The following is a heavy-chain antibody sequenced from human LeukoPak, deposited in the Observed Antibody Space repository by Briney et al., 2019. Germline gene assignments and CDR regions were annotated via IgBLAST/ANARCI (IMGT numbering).Heavy chain of an antibody. CDR3: ARFVGGGYYDTWGHRDPDAFPI. D-gene: IGHD3-22*01. CDR1: SGSISNFF. CDR2: ISYSGST. V-gene: IGHV4-59*01. J-gene: IGHJ3*02. Sequence: SETLSLTCTVSSGSISNFFWSWIRQSPGKGLEWIGYISYSGSTKYNPSLKSRVTMSVDTSKNQFSLKLSSVTAADAATYYCARFVGGGYYDTWGHRDPDAFPIWGQGTMVTVSS.